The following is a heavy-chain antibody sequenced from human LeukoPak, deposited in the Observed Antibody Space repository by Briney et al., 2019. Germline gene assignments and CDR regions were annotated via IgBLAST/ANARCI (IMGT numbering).Heavy chain of an antibody. CDR1: GFTFSNCG. J-gene: IGHJ4*02. V-gene: IGHV3-33*01. CDR3: ARGVREYPSVGAIDY. Sequence: GRSLRLSCAASGFTFSNCGIHWVRQAPGKGLEWVAVMWYDGTNKYYADSVKGRFTISRDNSKNTLYLQMNSLRAEDTAVYYCARGVREYPSVGAIDYWGQGTLVTVSS. CDR2: MWYDGTNK. D-gene: IGHD1-26*01.